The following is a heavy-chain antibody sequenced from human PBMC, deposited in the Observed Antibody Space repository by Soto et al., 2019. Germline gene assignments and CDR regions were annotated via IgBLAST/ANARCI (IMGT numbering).Heavy chain of an antibody. Sequence: ASVKVSCKASGYYFTSYYMHWLRQAPGQGLEWMGIIDPSGGSTSYAQKFQGRVTLTRDMSTTTVYMELSSLGSEDTAVYFCAIGGGGASTSLSGCYADWFDPWGQGTLVTVSS. CDR1: GYYFTSYY. CDR3: AIGGGGASTSLSGCYADWFDP. V-gene: IGHV1-46*01. CDR2: IDPSGGST. J-gene: IGHJ5*02. D-gene: IGHD2-2*01.